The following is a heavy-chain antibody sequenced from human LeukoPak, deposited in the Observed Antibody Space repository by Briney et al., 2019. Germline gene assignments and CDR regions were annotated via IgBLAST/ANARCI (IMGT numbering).Heavy chain of an antibody. D-gene: IGHD6-6*01. V-gene: IGHV3-74*01. Sequence: PGGSLRLSCAVSGFTFSNYWLHWVRQAPGKGLVWVSGINSDGSRTTYADSVKGRFTISRDNSKNTLYLQMNSLRAEDTAVYYCAKDRTSIAVRRGGMGAFDIWGQGTMAPASS. CDR3: AKDRTSIAVRRGGMGAFDI. CDR1: GFTFSNYW. CDR2: INSDGSRT. J-gene: IGHJ3*02.